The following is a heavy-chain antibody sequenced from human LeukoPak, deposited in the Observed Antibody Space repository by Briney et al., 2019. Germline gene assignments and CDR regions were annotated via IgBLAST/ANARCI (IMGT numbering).Heavy chain of an antibody. Sequence: PGGSLRLSRVASGFSLSVYSIKWVRHAPGKGREWVSSISSSRSNLYYADSVKGRFTISRDNAKNSVYLQINPLRVEDTAVYYCARDPPGVRDAFDIWGHGTMVTVSS. D-gene: IGHD2-8*01. CDR1: GFSLSVYS. CDR3: ARDPPGVRDAFDI. J-gene: IGHJ3*02. CDR2: ISSSRSNL. V-gene: IGHV3-48*01.